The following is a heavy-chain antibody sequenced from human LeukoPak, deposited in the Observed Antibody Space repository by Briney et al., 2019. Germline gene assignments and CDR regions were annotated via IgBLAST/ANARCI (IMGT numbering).Heavy chain of an antibody. Sequence: PSETLSLTCAVSGYSISSGYYWGWIRQPPGKGLGWIGSIYHSGSTYYNPSLKSRVTISVDTSKNQFSLKLSSVTAADTAVYYCARAGDYVESILNWFDPWGQGTLVTVSS. J-gene: IGHJ5*02. V-gene: IGHV4-38-2*01. CDR1: GYSISSGYY. CDR2: IYHSGST. CDR3: ARAGDYVESILNWFDP. D-gene: IGHD4-17*01.